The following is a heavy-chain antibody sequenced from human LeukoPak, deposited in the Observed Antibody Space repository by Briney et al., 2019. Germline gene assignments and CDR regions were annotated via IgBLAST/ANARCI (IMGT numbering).Heavy chain of an antibody. CDR1: GYTFTGYY. Sequence: GASVKVSCKASGYTFTGYYMHWVRQAPGQGLEWMGRINPNSGGTNYAQKFQGRVTMTRDTSISTAYMELSRLRSDDTAVYYCARDHPGGSSGRYRDFDYWGQGTLVTVSS. CDR3: ARDHPGGSSGRYRDFDY. J-gene: IGHJ4*02. V-gene: IGHV1-2*06. D-gene: IGHD1-26*01. CDR2: INPNSGGT.